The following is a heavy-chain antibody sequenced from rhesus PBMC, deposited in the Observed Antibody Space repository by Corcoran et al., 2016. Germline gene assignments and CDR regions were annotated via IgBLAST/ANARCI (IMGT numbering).Heavy chain of an antibody. CDR2: ISWIGAST. J-gene: IGHJ4*01. Sequence: EVQLVESGGGVVQPGGSLRLSCAASGFTCDDYAMHWVRQAPGKGLDWVCGISWIGASTYYADSVKGQFTLSRGNAKNSLYLQMRSLRAEDTALYYCARSLLVVVATPFDYWGQGVLVTVSS. D-gene: IGHD2-21*01. CDR3: ARSLLVVVATPFDY. V-gene: IGHV3-201*01. CDR1: GFTCDDYA.